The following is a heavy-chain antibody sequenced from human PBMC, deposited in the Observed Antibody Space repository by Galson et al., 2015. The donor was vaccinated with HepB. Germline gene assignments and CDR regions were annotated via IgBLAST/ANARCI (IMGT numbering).Heavy chain of an antibody. Sequence: SLRLSCAASGFTFSNYWMHWARQAPGKGLVWVSRINTDGSSTSYADSVKGRFTISRDNAKNTLYLQMNSLRAEDTAVYYCARDRIPGYCSTTSCYIVPGSTNYYYGMDVWGQGTTVTVSS. CDR3: ARDRIPGYCSTTSCYIVPGSTNYYYGMDV. CDR1: GFTFSNYW. D-gene: IGHD2-2*02. CDR2: INTDGSST. J-gene: IGHJ6*02. V-gene: IGHV3-74*01.